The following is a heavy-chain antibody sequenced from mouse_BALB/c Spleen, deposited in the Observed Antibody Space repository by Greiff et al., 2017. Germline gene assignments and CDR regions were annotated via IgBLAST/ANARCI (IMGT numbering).Heavy chain of an antibody. J-gene: IGHJ3*01. Sequence: EVQLQESGPELVKPGASVKISCKASGYTFTDYNMHWVKQSHGKSLEWIGYIYPYNGGTGYNQKFKSKATLTVDNSSSTAYMELRSLTSEDSAVYYCARQDYDYDWFAYWGQGTLVTVSA. CDR1: GYTFTDYN. D-gene: IGHD2-4*01. CDR2: IYPYNGGT. CDR3: ARQDYDYDWFAY. V-gene: IGHV1S29*02.